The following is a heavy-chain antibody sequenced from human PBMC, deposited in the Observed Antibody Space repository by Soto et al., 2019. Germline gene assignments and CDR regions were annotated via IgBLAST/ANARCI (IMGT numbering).Heavy chain of an antibody. D-gene: IGHD6-13*01. Sequence: ASVKVSCKASGGTFSSYAISWLRQAPGQGLEWMGGIIPIFGTANYAQKFQGRVTITADESTSTAYMELSSLRSEDTAVYYCARGSAAGSQYGDFDYWGQGTLVTVSS. CDR3: ARGSAAGSQYGDFDY. J-gene: IGHJ4*02. V-gene: IGHV1-69*13. CDR1: GGTFSSYA. CDR2: IIPIFGTA.